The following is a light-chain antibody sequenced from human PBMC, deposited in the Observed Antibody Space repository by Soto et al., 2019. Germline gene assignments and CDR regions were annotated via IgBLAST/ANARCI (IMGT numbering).Light chain of an antibody. CDR3: QQYKSYPLT. V-gene: IGKV1D-16*01. J-gene: IGKJ4*01. CDR1: QDISIW. Sequence: DIHMTQSPSSLSASVGDRVTITCRATQDISIWLAWYQQKPEKAPKSLIYAASDLQSGVPSRFSGTGSGTDFTLTISSLQPEDSATYYCQQYKSYPLTFGGGTKVDIK. CDR2: AAS.